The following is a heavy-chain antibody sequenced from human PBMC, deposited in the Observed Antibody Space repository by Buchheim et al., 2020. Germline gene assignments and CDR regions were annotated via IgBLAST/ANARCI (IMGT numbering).Heavy chain of an antibody. V-gene: IGHV3-30*18. CDR3: AKDYVITLYYYDSSGYYRRTPDY. CDR2: LSYDGSNK. Sequence: QVQLVESGGGVVQPGRSLRLSCAASGFTFSSYGMHWVRQAPGKGLEWVAVLSYDGSNKYYADSVKGRFTISSDNSKNTLYLQMNRLRAEDAAVYYCAKDYVITLYYYDSSGYYRRTPDYWGQGTL. J-gene: IGHJ4*02. CDR1: GFTFSSYG. D-gene: IGHD3-22*01.